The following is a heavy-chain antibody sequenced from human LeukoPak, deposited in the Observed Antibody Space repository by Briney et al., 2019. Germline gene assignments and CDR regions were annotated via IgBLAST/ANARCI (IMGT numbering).Heavy chain of an antibody. CDR3: TTVDIVATIQKEAYDY. Sequence: GGTLRLSCAASGFTFSSFGMSWVRQAPGKGLEWVGFNRSKAYGGTTEYAASVKGRFTISRDDSKSIAYLQMNSLKTEDTAVYYCTTVDIVATIQKEAYDYWGQGTLVTVSS. CDR1: GFTFSSFG. D-gene: IGHD5-12*01. J-gene: IGHJ4*02. V-gene: IGHV3-49*04. CDR2: NRSKAYGGTT.